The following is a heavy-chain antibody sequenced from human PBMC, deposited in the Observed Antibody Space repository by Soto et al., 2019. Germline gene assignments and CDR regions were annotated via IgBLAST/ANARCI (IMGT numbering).Heavy chain of an antibody. J-gene: IGHJ6*02. CDR2: ISHSGTT. Sequence: QVQLQESGPGLVKPSQTLSLTCTVSGGSISSGNYYWCWIRQPPGKGLEWIGYISHSGTTYYNPSLKSRITISVDTAKNQFSLKLSSGTAADPAVYYCARDLSDYNGMDLWGQGTQVTVSS. CDR3: ARDLSDYNGMDL. V-gene: IGHV4-30-4*01. CDR1: GGSISSGNYY. D-gene: IGHD3-16*02.